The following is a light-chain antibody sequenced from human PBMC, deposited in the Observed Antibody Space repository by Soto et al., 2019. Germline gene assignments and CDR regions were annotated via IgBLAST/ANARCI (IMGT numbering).Light chain of an antibody. J-gene: IGKJ4*01. CDR1: RSFASSY. CDR3: QQYDNWPLT. V-gene: IGKV3D-15*01. CDR2: AAS. Sequence: EIVLTQSPATLSLSPGERATLSCRASRSFASSYLAWYQHKPGQAPRLLIYAASTRATGIPVRFSGSGSGTEFTLTISSLQSEDFAIYYCQQYDNWPLTFGGGTKVEVK.